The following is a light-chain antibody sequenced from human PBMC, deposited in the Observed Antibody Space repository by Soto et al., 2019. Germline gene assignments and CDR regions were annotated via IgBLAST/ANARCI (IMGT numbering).Light chain of an antibody. CDR2: GAS. J-gene: IGKJ5*01. CDR1: QCVTAR. CDR3: QQYEGSPIS. Sequence: EVVLTQSPFTLSLSPGDISTIHCRASQCVTARLAWYQQKPGQPPRLLISGASVRASGVPVRISGSGSGTDFTLTISSLEPEDFALYYCQQYEGSPISFGQRTRLEIK. V-gene: IGKV3-20*01.